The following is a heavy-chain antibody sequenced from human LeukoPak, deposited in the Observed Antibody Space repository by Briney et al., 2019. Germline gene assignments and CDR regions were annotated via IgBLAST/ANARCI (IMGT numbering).Heavy chain of an antibody. Sequence: SGGSLRLSCAASEFTFSHFWMSWVRQAPGKGLEWVAYIKKTGSETYYVDSVKGRFTITRDNTRNSLFLQMYSLRAEDTAVYFCAREDGYCSGGNCYSYFDSWGQGTLVTVSS. J-gene: IGHJ4*02. V-gene: IGHV3-7*01. CDR2: IKKTGSET. CDR1: EFTFSHFW. CDR3: AREDGYCSGGNCYSYFDS. D-gene: IGHD2-15*01.